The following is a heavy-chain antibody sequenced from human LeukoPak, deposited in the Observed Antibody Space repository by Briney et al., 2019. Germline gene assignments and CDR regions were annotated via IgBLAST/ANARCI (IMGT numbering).Heavy chain of an antibody. CDR1: GFTFSSYS. CDR2: LSSSSYI. CDR3: ARVLSGSWDWFDP. D-gene: IGHD3-22*01. V-gene: IGHV3-21*06. Sequence: GGSLRLSCAASGFTFSSYSMNWVRQAPGKGLEWVSSLSSSSYIYYADSVKGRFTISRDNAMNTVYLQMNSLRAEDTAVYYCARVLSGSWDWFDPWGQGTLVTVSS. J-gene: IGHJ5*02.